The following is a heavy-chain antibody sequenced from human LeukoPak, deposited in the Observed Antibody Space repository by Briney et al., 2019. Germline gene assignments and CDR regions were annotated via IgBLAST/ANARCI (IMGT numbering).Heavy chain of an antibody. Sequence: AETLSLTCTVSGGSISRYYWSWIRQPPGKGLEWIGYIYYSGITNYNPSLKSRVTISVDTSKNQFSLKLSSVTAADTAVYYCARVNGYCSSTSCSAKYYYYYGMDVWGQGTTVTVSS. CDR3: ARVNGYCSSTSCSAKYYYYYGMDV. CDR1: GGSISRYY. V-gene: IGHV4-59*01. CDR2: IYYSGIT. J-gene: IGHJ6*02. D-gene: IGHD2-2*01.